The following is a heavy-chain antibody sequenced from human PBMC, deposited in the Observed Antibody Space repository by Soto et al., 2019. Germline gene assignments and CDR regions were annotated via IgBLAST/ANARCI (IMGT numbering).Heavy chain of an antibody. D-gene: IGHD2-2*01. CDR3: ASADIVVVPAAIDY. CDR1: GYTFTSYG. V-gene: IGHV1-18*01. CDR2: ISAYNGNT. Sequence: ASVKVSCKASGYTFTSYGISWVRQAPGQGLEWMGWISAYNGNTNYAQKLQGRVTMTTDTSTSTAYMELRSLRSDDTAVYYCASADIVVVPAAIDYWGQGTLVSVS. J-gene: IGHJ4*02.